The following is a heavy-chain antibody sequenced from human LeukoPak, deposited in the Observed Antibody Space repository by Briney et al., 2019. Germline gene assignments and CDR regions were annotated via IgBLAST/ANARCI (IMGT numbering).Heavy chain of an antibody. J-gene: IGHJ3*02. CDR1: GGTFSSYA. CDR3: ARAVWSGYYPGAFDI. D-gene: IGHD3-3*01. Sequence: SVKVSCKSSGGTFSSYALSWVRQAPGQGLEWMGGIIPIFGTANYAQKFQDRVTITTDESTSTAYMELSSLRSEDTAVYYCARAVWSGYYPGAFDIWGQGTMVTVSS. CDR2: IIPIFGTA. V-gene: IGHV1-69*05.